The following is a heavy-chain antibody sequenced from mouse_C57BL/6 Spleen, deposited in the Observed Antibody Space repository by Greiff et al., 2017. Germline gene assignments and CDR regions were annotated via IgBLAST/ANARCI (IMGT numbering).Heavy chain of an antibody. CDR2: IAPEDGET. D-gene: IGHD2-1*01. CDR3: ARGVYYGPYYFDY. CDR1: GFNIKDYY. V-gene: IGHV14-2*01. J-gene: IGHJ2*01. Sequence: EVQRVESGAELVKPGASVKLSCTASGFNIKDYYMHWVKQWTEQGLEWIGRIAPEDGETKYAPKFQGKATITADTSSNTAYLQLSSLTSEDTAVYNCARGVYYGPYYFDYWGQGTTLTVSS.